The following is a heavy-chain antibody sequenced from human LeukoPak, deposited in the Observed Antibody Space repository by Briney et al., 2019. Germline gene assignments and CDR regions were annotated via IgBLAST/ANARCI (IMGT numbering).Heavy chain of an antibody. CDR1: GFTVSSNY. V-gene: IGHV3-23*01. D-gene: IGHD3-3*01. J-gene: IGHJ4*02. CDR3: LVFLG. CDR2: TSGSGGST. Sequence: GGSLRLSCAASGFTVSSNYMSWVRQAPGKGLEWVSATSGSGGSTYYADSVKGRFTISRDNAKNSLYLQMNSLRPEDTAVYYCLVFLGGGQGILVTVSS.